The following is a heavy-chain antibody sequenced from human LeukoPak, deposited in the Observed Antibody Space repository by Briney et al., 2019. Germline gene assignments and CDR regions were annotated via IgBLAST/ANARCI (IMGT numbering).Heavy chain of an antibody. CDR1: GYTFTGYY. J-gene: IGHJ4*02. CDR2: FDPEDGET. CDR3: ATTIAAAGTGGLGY. D-gene: IGHD6-13*01. V-gene: IGHV1-24*01. Sequence: ASVKVSCKASGYTFTGYYMHWVRQAPGKGLEWMGGFDPEDGETIYAQKFQGRVTMTEDTSTDTAYMELSSLRSEDTAVYYCATTIAAAGTGGLGYWGQGTLVTVSS.